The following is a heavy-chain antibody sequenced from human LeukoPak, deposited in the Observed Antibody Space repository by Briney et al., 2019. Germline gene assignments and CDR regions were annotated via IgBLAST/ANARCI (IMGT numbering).Heavy chain of an antibody. CDR3: AKDQLYYDSSGYYPG. CDR2: ISGSGGST. CDR1: GFTFSSYA. Sequence: GGSLRLSCAASGFTFSSYAMSWVRQAPGKGLEWVSAISGSGGSTYYADSVKGRFTISRDNSKNTLYLQMNSLRAEDTAVYYCAKDQLYYDSSGYYPGWGQGTLVTVSS. D-gene: IGHD3-22*01. J-gene: IGHJ4*02. V-gene: IGHV3-23*01.